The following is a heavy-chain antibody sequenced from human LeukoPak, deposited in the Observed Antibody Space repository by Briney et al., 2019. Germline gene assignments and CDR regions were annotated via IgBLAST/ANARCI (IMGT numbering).Heavy chain of an antibody. V-gene: IGHV3-7*01. CDR2: IKQDGSEK. D-gene: IGHD6-13*01. Sequence: GGSLGLSCAASGFTFSSYWMSWVRQAPGKGLEWVANIKQDGSEKYYVDSVKGRFTISRDNAKNSLYLQMNSLRAEDTAVYYCARKYSSSWSEGDAFDIWGQGTMVTVSS. CDR1: GFTFSSYW. CDR3: ARKYSSSWSEGDAFDI. J-gene: IGHJ3*02.